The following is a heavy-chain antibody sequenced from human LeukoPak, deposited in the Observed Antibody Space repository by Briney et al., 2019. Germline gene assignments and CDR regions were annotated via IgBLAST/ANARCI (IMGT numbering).Heavy chain of an antibody. CDR2: IYYSGST. J-gene: IGHJ4*02. CDR3: ARGSGSYSYYFDY. CDR1: GGSISSYY. V-gene: IGHV4-59*01. Sequence: PSGTLSLTCTVSGGSISSYYWSWIRQPPGKGLEWIGYIYYSGSTNYNPSLKSRVTISVDTSKNQFSLKLSSVTAADTAVYYCARGSGSYSYYFDYWGQGTLVTVSS. D-gene: IGHD1-26*01.